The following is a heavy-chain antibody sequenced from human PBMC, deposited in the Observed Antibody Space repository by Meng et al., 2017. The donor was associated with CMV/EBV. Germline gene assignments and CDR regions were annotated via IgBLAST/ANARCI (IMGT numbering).Heavy chain of an antibody. CDR2: INQSRST. CDR3: ATCGGDCYFDPHVDY. J-gene: IGHJ4*02. V-gene: IGHV4-34*01. Sequence: VYGGSCNGYYWSWIRQPPGKRLEWSGEINQSRSTNYNPSLKSRVTISVDTSKNQFSLKLSSVTAADTAVYYCATCGGDCYFDPHVDYWGQGTLVTVSS. D-gene: IGHD2-21*01. CDR1: GGSCNGYY.